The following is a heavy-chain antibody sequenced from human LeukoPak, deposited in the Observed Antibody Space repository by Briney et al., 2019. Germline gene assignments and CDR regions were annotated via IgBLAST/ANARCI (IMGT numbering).Heavy chain of an antibody. J-gene: IGHJ5*02. V-gene: IGHV4-39*07. CDR2: IYYSGST. Sequence: SETLSLTCTVSGGSISSSSYSWGWIRQPPGKGLEWIGSIYYSGSTYYNPSLKSRVTISVDTSKNQFSLKLSSVTAADTAVYYCARELGYSWGQGTLVTVSS. CDR1: GGSISSSSYS. D-gene: IGHD3-22*01. CDR3: ARELGYS.